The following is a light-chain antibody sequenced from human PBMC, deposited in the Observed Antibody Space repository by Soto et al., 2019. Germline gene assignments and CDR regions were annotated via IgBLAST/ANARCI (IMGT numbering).Light chain of an antibody. CDR2: AAS. V-gene: IGKV1-39*01. CDR1: QSISSY. CDR3: QQSYSTPLT. J-gene: IGKJ4*01. Sequence: DIQMTQSPSSLSASVGDRVTITCRASQSISSYLNWYQQKPGKAPKLLNYAASSLQSGVPSRFSGSGSGTDFTLTISRLQPEDFATYYCQQSYSTPLTFGGGTKVEIK.